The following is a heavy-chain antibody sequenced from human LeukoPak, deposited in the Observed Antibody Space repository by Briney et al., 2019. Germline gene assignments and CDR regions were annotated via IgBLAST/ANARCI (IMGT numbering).Heavy chain of an antibody. CDR1: GGSISSSSYY. V-gene: IGHV4-61*02. D-gene: IGHD3-3*01. J-gene: IGHJ1*01. Sequence: SETLSLTCTVSGGSISSSSYYWSWIRQPAGKGLEWIGRIYTSGSTNYNPSLKSRVTMSVDTSKDQFSLKLNSVNAADTAMYYCARHRSPLESFHHWGQGTLVTVSS. CDR3: ARHRSPLESFHH. CDR2: IYTSGST.